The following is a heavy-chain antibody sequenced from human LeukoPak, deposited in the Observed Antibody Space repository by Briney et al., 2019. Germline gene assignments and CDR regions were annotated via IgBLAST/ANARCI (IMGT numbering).Heavy chain of an antibody. CDR3: ARDNWRGREEDIAAYCGGDCYSGFDP. V-gene: IGHV4-59*01. Sequence: SETLSLTCTVSGGPISSYYWSWIRQPPGKGLEWIGYIYYSGSTNYNPSLRSRVTISVDTSKNQFSLKLSSVTAADTVVYYCARDNWRGREEDIAAYCGGDCYSGFDPWGQGTLVTVSS. J-gene: IGHJ5*02. CDR2: IYYSGST. CDR1: GGPISSYY. D-gene: IGHD2-21*02.